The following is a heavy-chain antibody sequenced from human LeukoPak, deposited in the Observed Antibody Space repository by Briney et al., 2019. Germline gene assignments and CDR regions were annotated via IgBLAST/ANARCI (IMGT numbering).Heavy chain of an antibody. J-gene: IGHJ4*02. D-gene: IGHD2-15*01. CDR3: VSSSPRYCTGGTCYSSRGFDY. CDR2: IFYRGTA. Sequence: SETLSLTCTVPGDSITTYYWSWIRQSPGKGLEWLAYIFYRGTAHYNPSLRGRVTISVDTSKTQFSLKLSSVTAADTAVYYCVSSSPRYCTGGTCYSSRGFDYWGQGMLVTVSS. V-gene: IGHV4-59*01. CDR1: GDSITTYY.